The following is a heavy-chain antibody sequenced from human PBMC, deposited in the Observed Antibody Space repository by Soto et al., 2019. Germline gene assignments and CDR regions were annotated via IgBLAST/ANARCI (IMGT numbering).Heavy chain of an antibody. CDR2: IDSSNKYM. J-gene: IGHJ5*02. Sequence: GSLKLSCAASGFTCSTYTMTTARQAPGKGLEWVSPIDSSNKYMFYADSVKGRFTVSRDNTKNSLFLQMTGLRAEDTAVYYCERMTLSGTNPVCFSTWGQGTLVTVSS. D-gene: IGHD2-8*01. V-gene: IGHV3-21*06. CDR3: ERMTLSGTNPVCFST. CDR1: GFTCSTYT.